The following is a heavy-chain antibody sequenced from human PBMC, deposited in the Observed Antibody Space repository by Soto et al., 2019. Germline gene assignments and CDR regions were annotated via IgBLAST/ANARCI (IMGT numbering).Heavy chain of an antibody. V-gene: IGHV3-23*01. CDR1: VFRFISYS. D-gene: IGHD3-22*01. Sequence: GWSLRLSCAYSVFRFISYSMSWVRQTPGKGLEWVAAITATGDRTYYADSVTGRFTISRDNSKKTHYLQMTSPRAEDTAMYYCATMNGYFEYWGQGTPVTVSS. CDR2: ITATGDRT. J-gene: IGHJ4*02. CDR3: ATMNGYFEY.